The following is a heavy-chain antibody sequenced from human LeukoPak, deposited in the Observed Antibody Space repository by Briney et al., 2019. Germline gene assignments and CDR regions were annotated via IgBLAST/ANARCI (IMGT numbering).Heavy chain of an antibody. D-gene: IGHD6-19*01. V-gene: IGHV1-46*03. J-gene: IGHJ4*02. Sequence: ASVKVSCKASGYTFTSYYMHWVRQAPGQGLEWMGIINPSGGSTSYAQKFQGRVTMTRDTSTSTVYMELSSLRSEDTAVYNCARAIAVAGVDYWGQGTLVTVSS. CDR3: ARAIAVAGVDY. CDR1: GYTFTSYY. CDR2: INPSGGST.